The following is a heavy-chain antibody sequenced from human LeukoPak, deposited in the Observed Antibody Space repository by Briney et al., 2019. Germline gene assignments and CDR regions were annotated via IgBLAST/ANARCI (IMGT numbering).Heavy chain of an antibody. CDR3: ALPFRGYTYGSSGGGADY. CDR2: INPSGGST. D-gene: IGHD5-18*01. Sequence: ASVKVSCKASGYTFTSYYIHWVRQAPGQGLEWMGVINPSGGSTTYAQKFQGGVTVTGDTSTSTVYMELSSLRFEDTAVYYCALPFRGYTYGSSGGGADYWGQGTLVTVSS. CDR1: GYTFTSYY. J-gene: IGHJ4*02. V-gene: IGHV1-46*01.